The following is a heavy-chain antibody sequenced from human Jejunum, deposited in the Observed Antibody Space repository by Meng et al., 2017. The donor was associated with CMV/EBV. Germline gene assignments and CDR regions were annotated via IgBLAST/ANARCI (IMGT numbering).Heavy chain of an antibody. D-gene: IGHD1-1*01. CDR2: VYYSGSA. CDR3: ARGLGHASNNSHDY. Sequence: VSDDSIRGHYWSWIRQPPGKGLEWMGYVYYSGSATYSPSLKSRVTISVDMSKNQVSLNLRAVTAADTAMYFCARGLGHASNNSHDYWGQGTLVTVSS. V-gene: IGHV4-59*11. J-gene: IGHJ4*02. CDR1: DDSIRGHY.